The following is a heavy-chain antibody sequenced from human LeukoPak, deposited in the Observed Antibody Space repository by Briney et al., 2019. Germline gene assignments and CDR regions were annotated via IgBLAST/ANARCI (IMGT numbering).Heavy chain of an antibody. CDR1: GGSISSYY. Sequence: SETLSLTCTVSGGSISSYYWSWIRQPPGKGLEWIGYIYYSGSTNYNPSLKSRVTISVDTSKNQFSLKLSSVTAADTAVYYCARGLPSRYGGLESFDYWGQGTLVTVSS. D-gene: IGHD3-3*01. CDR2: IYYSGST. CDR3: ARGLPSRYGGLESFDY. J-gene: IGHJ4*02. V-gene: IGHV4-59*01.